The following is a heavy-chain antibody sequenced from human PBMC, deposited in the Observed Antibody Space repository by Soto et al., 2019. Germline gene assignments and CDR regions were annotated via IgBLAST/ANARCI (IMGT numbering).Heavy chain of an antibody. CDR3: ARGLGQSSDLYYYYYGMDV. CDR2: IIPILGTA. J-gene: IGHJ6*02. V-gene: IGHV1-69*13. Sequence: GASVKVSCKASGGSFSSYAISWVRQAPGQGLEWMGGIIPILGTANYAQKFQGRVTITADESTSTAYMELSSLRSEDTAVYYCARGLGQSSDLYYYYYGMDVWGQGTTVTVSS. CDR1: GGSFSSYA. D-gene: IGHD3-3*01.